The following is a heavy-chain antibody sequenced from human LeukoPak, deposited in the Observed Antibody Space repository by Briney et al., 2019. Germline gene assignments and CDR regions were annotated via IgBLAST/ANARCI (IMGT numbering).Heavy chain of an antibody. V-gene: IGHV3-7*01. Sequence: PGGSLRLSCAASGFSFSNYWMSWVRQAPGKGLEWVANIKQDGSEKYYVDSVKGRFTISRDNAKNSLYLQMNSLRAEDTAVYHCAKNHGGYYVFDYWGQGTLVTVSS. CDR2: IKQDGSEK. J-gene: IGHJ4*02. CDR3: AKNHGGYYVFDY. D-gene: IGHD1-26*01. CDR1: GFSFSNYW.